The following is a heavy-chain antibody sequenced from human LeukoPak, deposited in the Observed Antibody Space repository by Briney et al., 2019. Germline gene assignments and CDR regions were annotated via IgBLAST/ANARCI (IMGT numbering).Heavy chain of an antibody. CDR2: ISSSSRYI. J-gene: IGHJ3*02. CDR1: GFTFTNFS. Sequence: PGGSLRLSCEVSGFTFTNFSMNWVRQAPGKGLEWVSSISSSSRYIYYANSVKGRFTISRGNAKNSLYLQMNSLRAGDTAVYYCARGTTGTSFFRWSAENDAFDIWGQGTMVTVSS. CDR3: ARGTTGTSFFRWSAENDAFDI. V-gene: IGHV3-21*01. D-gene: IGHD1/OR15-1a*01.